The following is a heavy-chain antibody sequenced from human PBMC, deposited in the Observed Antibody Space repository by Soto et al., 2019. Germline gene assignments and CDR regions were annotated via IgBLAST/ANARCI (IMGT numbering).Heavy chain of an antibody. J-gene: IGHJ3*02. D-gene: IGHD3-3*01. CDR2: INPNRGGT. CDR1: GYTFTGYY. CDR3: ARGADYDFWSGPADAFDI. Sequence: VRLVQFGAGVKKPGASGRVSCKAPGYTFTGYYMHWGRKAPGQGLKWMGWINPNRGGTNYAQKFQGWVTMTRDTSISTAYMELSRLRSDDTAVYYCARGADYDFWSGPADAFDIWGQGTMVTVSS. V-gene: IGHV1-2*04.